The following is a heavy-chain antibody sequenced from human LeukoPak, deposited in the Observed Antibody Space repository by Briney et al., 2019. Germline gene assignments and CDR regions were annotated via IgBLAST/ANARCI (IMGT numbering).Heavy chain of an antibody. CDR1: GFTFSNAW. CDR2: FKSKTDGGTI. J-gene: IGHJ6*02. V-gene: IGHV3-15*01. Sequence: GESLRLSCAASGFTFSNAWMSWVRQAPGKGLEWVGRFKSKTDGGTIDYAAPVRGRFTISRDDSKDTLYLQMNSLNTEDTAVYYCVADLFNHYYGMDVWGQGTTVTVSS. CDR3: VADLFNHYYGMDV.